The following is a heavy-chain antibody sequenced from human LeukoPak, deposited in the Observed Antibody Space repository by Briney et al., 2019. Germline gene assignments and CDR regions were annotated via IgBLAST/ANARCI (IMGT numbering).Heavy chain of an antibody. V-gene: IGHV4-38-2*02. CDR2: IYHSGST. Sequence: ASETLSLTCTVSGYSISSGYYWGWIRQPPGKGLEWIGSIYHSGSTYYNPSLKSRVTISVDTSKNQFSLKLSSVTAADTAVYYCARDHMTTHYYYYMDVWGKGTTVTVSS. CDR1: GYSISSGYY. D-gene: IGHD4-11*01. CDR3: ARDHMTTHYYYYMDV. J-gene: IGHJ6*03.